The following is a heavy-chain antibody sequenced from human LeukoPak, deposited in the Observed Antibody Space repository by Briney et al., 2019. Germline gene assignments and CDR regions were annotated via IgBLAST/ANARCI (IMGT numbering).Heavy chain of an antibody. CDR2: IKQDGSEK. D-gene: IGHD3-3*01. CDR3: ARDPSITIFGVVTTRGYFDY. J-gene: IGHJ4*02. Sequence: GGSLRLSCAASGFTFSSYWMSWVRQAPGKGLEWVANIKQDGSEKYYVDSVKGRFTISRDNAKNSLYLQMNSLRAEDTAVYYCARDPSITIFGVVTTRGYFDYWGQGTLVTVSS. CDR1: GFTFSSYW. V-gene: IGHV3-7*03.